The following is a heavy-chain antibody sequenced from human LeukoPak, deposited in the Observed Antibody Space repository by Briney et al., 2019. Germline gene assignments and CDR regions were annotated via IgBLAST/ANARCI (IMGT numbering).Heavy chain of an antibody. CDR1: GFTFSSYS. CDR3: ASLWYGDYGSY. CDR2: ISSSSSTI. Sequence: GGSLRLSCAASGFTFSSYSMNWVRQAPGKGLEWVSYISSSSSTIYYADSVKGRFTISRDNAKNSLYLQMNSLRAEDTAVYYCASLWYGDYGSYWGQGTLATVSS. D-gene: IGHD4-17*01. V-gene: IGHV3-48*01. J-gene: IGHJ4*02.